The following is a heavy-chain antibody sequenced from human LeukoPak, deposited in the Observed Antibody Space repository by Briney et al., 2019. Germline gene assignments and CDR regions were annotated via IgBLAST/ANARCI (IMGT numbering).Heavy chain of an antibody. D-gene: IGHD3-3*01. CDR1: GFTFSSYA. Sequence: PGGSLRLSCAASGFTFSSYAMSWVRQAPGKGLEWVSAISGSGGSTYYADSVKGRFTISRDNSRNTLYLQMNSLRAEDTAVYYCAKSPNERFLEWFDYWGQGTLVTVSS. CDR2: ISGSGGST. V-gene: IGHV3-23*01. CDR3: AKSPNERFLEWFDY. J-gene: IGHJ4*02.